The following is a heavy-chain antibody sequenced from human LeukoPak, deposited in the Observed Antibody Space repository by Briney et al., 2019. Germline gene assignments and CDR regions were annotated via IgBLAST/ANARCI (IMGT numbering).Heavy chain of an antibody. Sequence: PGGSLRLSCAASGFTFSSYWMSWVRQAPGKGLEWVANVKQDGSEKYYVDSVKGRFTISRDNAKNSLYLQMNSLRAEDTAVYYCARDPFDYGDSSHYFDYWGQGTLVTVSS. J-gene: IGHJ4*02. D-gene: IGHD4-17*01. CDR3: ARDPFDYGDSSHYFDY. CDR2: VKQDGSEK. V-gene: IGHV3-7*01. CDR1: GFTFSSYW.